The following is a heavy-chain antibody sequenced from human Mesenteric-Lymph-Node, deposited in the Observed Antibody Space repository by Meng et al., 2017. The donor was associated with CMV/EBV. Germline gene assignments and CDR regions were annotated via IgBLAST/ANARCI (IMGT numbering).Heavy chain of an antibody. V-gene: IGHV4-59*12. Sequence: GPLRLSCTVSGGSMSGYFWSWIRQPPGKGLEWIGYIYDSGSAYYNPSLKSRVTMSVDTSKNQFSLKLSSVTAADTAVYYCARDKICSSTSCYRPEDYGMDVWGQGTTVTVSS. CDR2: IYDSGSA. D-gene: IGHD2-2*02. J-gene: IGHJ6*02. CDR1: GGSMSGYF. CDR3: ARDKICSSTSCYRPEDYGMDV.